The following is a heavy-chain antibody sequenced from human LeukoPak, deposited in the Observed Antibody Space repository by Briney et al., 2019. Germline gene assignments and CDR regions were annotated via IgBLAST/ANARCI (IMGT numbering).Heavy chain of an antibody. CDR1: GFSFSDYD. Sequence: PGGSLRLSCVASGFSFSDYDMYWVRQAAGRGLEWVSALGTNGDAYYLGSVRGRFTISRENVKNSLYLQMNSLGVEDTAVYYCARDLGYCTNGVCHTRFDYWGQGTLVAVSS. D-gene: IGHD2-8*01. CDR2: LGTNGDA. J-gene: IGHJ4*02. V-gene: IGHV3-13*01. CDR3: ARDLGYCTNGVCHTRFDY.